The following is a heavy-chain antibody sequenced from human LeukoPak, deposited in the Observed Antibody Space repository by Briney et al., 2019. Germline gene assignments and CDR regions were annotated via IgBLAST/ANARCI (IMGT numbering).Heavy chain of an antibody. CDR2: INHSGST. J-gene: IGHJ4*02. D-gene: IGHD2-15*01. V-gene: IGHV4-34*01. CDR1: GGSFSGYY. CDR3: ARALRDCSGGSCYRYYFDC. Sequence: SETLSLTCAVYGGSFSGYYWSWIHQPPGKGLEWIGEINHSGSTNYNPSLKSRVTISVDTSKNQFSLKLSSVTAADTAVYYCARALRDCSGGSCYRYYFDCWGQGTLVTVSS.